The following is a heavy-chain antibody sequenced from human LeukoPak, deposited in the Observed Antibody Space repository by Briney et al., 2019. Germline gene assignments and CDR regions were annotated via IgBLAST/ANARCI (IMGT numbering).Heavy chain of an antibody. V-gene: IGHV4-4*02. J-gene: IGHJ3*02. CDR1: GGSISSSNW. CDR3: ARDRAIVGATPDAFDI. CDR2: IYHSGST. D-gene: IGHD1-26*01. Sequence: PSETLSLTCAVSGGSISSSNWWSWVRQPPGKGLEWIGEIYHSGSTNYNPSLKSRVTISVDKSKNQFSLKPSSVTAADTAVYYCARDRAIVGATPDAFDIWGQGTMVTVSS.